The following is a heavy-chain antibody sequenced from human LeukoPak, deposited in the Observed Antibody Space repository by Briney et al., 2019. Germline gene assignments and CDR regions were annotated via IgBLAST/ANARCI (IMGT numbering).Heavy chain of an antibody. CDR2: ISGGGSYT. CDR3: AKSYTSAWTLY. Sequence: GGSLRLSCAASGFTFSTYGMNWVRQAPGKGLEWVSGISGGGSYTYYADSVKGRFTISRDNSKNTLYLRMNSLRVEDTAVYYCAKSYTSAWTLYWGQRTLVTVSS. D-gene: IGHD3/OR15-3a*01. CDR1: GFTFSTYG. V-gene: IGHV3-23*01. J-gene: IGHJ4*02.